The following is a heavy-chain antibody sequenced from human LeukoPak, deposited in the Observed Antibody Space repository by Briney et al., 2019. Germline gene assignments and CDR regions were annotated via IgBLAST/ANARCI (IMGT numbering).Heavy chain of an antibody. CDR2: INHGGST. Sequence: SETLSLTCAVYGGSFSGYYWSWIRQPPGKGLEWIGEINHGGSTNYNPSLKIRVTISVDTSKNQFSLKLSSVTAADTAVYYCAREGPYYDILTGYPDIYYMDVWGKGTTVTVSS. CDR1: GGSFSGYY. V-gene: IGHV4-34*01. D-gene: IGHD3-9*01. CDR3: AREGPYYDILTGYPDIYYMDV. J-gene: IGHJ6*03.